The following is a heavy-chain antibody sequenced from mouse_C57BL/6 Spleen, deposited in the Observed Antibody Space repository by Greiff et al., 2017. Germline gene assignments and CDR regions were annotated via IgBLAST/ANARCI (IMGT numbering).Heavy chain of an antibody. CDR1: GFTFNTYA. Sequence: GGGLVQPKGSLKLSCAASGFTFNTYAMHWVRQAPGKGLEWVARISSKSSNSATYYADSVKDRCTIARDDSKSMLYLKMNNLKTEDTAMYYGVRERGDDYLDYWGQGTTLTVSS. V-gene: IGHV10-3*01. CDR3: VRERGDDYLDY. CDR2: ISSKSSNSAT. J-gene: IGHJ2*01. D-gene: IGHD2-3*01.